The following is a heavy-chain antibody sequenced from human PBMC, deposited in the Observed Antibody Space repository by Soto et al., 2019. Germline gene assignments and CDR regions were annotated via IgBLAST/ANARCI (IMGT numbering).Heavy chain of an antibody. D-gene: IGHD3-3*01. CDR1: GGSINGYC. J-gene: IGHJ5*02. CDR3: ATRIPVSGALIPTFDP. Sequence: SATRSLTWAVYGGSINGYCWNEMRQPPGKGLGWIGEINHTGGTHYNPSLRRRVTMSVDTSTNKLSLRLRYVTAADTAIYYCATRIPVSGALIPTFDPWGQGTKVTVSS. CDR2: INHTGGT. V-gene: IGHV4-34*01.